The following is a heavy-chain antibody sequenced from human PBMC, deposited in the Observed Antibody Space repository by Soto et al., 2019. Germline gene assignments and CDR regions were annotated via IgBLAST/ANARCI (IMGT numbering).Heavy chain of an antibody. Sequence: ESLKISCKGSGYSFTSYWISWVRQMPGKGLEWMGRIDPSDSYTNYSPSFQGHVTISADKSISTAYLQWSSLKASDTAMYYCARRRVRGELFGVVSNGYGMDVWGQGTTVTVSS. D-gene: IGHD3-3*01. CDR1: GYSFTSYW. J-gene: IGHJ6*02. CDR2: IDPSDSYT. CDR3: ARRRVRGELFGVVSNGYGMDV. V-gene: IGHV5-10-1*01.